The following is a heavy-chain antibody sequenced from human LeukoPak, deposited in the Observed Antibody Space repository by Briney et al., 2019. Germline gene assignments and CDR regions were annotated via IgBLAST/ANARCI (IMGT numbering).Heavy chain of an antibody. CDR2: ITRDGSST. Sequence: GGSLRLSCAASGFTFSSSWMHWVRQAPGKGLVWVSRITRDGSSTTYADSVKGRFTTSRDNAKNTLYLQMDSLRDDDTAVYYCARDPGYEAWSPFWGGMDVWGNGTTVIVSS. CDR3: ARDPGYEAWSPFWGGMDV. V-gene: IGHV3-74*01. CDR1: GFTFSSSW. J-gene: IGHJ6*04. D-gene: IGHD3-16*01.